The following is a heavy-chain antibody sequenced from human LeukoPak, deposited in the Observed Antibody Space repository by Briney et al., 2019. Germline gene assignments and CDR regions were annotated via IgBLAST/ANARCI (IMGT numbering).Heavy chain of an antibody. CDR1: GGSFSGYY. J-gene: IGHJ4*02. CDR2: INHSGST. D-gene: IGHD2-2*01. Sequence: PSETLSLTCAVYGGSFSGYYWSWIRQPPGKGLEWIGEINHSGSTNYNPSLKSRVTISVDTSKNQFPLKLSSVTAADTAVYYCARGRRVVVPAAMGPDNPPFDYWGQGTLVTVSS. CDR3: ARGRRVVVPAAMGPDNPPFDY. V-gene: IGHV4-34*01.